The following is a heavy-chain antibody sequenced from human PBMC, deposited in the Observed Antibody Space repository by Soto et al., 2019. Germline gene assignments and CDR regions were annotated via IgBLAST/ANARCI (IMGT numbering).Heavy chain of an antibody. D-gene: IGHD2-2*02. Sequence: QVQLVQSGAEVKKPGSSVKVSCKASGGTFSSYTISWVRQAPGQGLEWMGRIIPILGIANYAQKFQGRVTITADKSTSTAYMELSSLRSEDTAVSYCAMEYCSSTSCYRDYCGQGTLVTVSS. CDR2: IIPILGIA. CDR1: GGTFSSYT. CDR3: AMEYCSSTSCYRDY. J-gene: IGHJ4*02. V-gene: IGHV1-69*02.